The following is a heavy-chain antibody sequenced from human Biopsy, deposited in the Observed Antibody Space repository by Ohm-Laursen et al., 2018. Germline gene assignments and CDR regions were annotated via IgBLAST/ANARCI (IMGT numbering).Heavy chain of an antibody. CDR1: GGSMTGYE. V-gene: IGHV4-59*01. J-gene: IGHJ3*02. CDR2: IYYSGGT. CDR3: ARVEAGTYDALDI. D-gene: IGHD1-26*01. Sequence: SETLSLTCCVSGGSMTGYEWSWIRLAPGKGLEWIGYIYYSGGTKYNPSLASRVTFSVDMSKSQFSLKLYSVTAADAAVYYCARVEAGTYDALDIWGQGTLVAVSA.